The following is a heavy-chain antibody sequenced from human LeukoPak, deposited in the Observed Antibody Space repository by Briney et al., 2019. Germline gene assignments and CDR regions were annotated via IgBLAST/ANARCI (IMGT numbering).Heavy chain of an antibody. V-gene: IGHV4-59*01. J-gene: IGHJ5*02. CDR2: IYYSGST. D-gene: IGHD6-19*01. CDR1: GGSISSYY. Sequence: KSSETLSLTCTVSGGSISSYYWSWIRQPPGKGLEWIGYIYYSGSTNYNPSLKSRVTISVDTSKNQFSLKLRSVTAADTAVYYCARSSSSGWGFRFDPWGQGTLVTVSS. CDR3: ARSSSSGWGFRFDP.